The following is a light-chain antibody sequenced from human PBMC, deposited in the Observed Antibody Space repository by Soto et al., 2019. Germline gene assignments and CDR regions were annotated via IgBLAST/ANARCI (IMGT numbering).Light chain of an antibody. CDR3: QQRSNWPLT. CDR1: QSVSSSY. Sequence: EIVLTQSPGTLSLSPGERATLSCRASQSVSSSYLAWYQQKPGQAPRLLIYDASNRVTDIPARFRGSGSGTDFTLTISSLEPDDFAVYYCQQRSNWPLTFGGGTKVDIK. V-gene: IGKV3D-20*02. CDR2: DAS. J-gene: IGKJ4*01.